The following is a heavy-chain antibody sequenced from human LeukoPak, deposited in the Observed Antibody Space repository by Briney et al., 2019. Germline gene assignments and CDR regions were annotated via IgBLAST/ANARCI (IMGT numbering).Heavy chain of an antibody. CDR2: IIPIFGTA. J-gene: IGHJ4*02. V-gene: IGHV1-69*05. D-gene: IGHD6-6*01. CDR1: GGTFSSYA. CDR3: AREEYSSSSSYFDY. Sequence: GASVKVSCKASGGTFSSYAISWVRQAPGQGLEWMGGIIPIFGTANYAQKFQGRVTITTDESTSTAYMELSSLRSEDTAVYYCAREEYSSSSSYFDYWGQGTLVTVSS.